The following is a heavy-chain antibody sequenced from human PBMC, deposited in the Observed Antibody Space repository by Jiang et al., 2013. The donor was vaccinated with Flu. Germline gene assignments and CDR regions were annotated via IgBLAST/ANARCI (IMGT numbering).Heavy chain of an antibody. CDR1: GGSISSGGYY. V-gene: IGHV4-31*01. J-gene: IGHJ3*01. CDR3: ARGDNNGYRDVFDV. Sequence: SGPGLVKPSQTLSLTCTVSGGSISSGGYYWHWIRQHPGKGLEWIGYIYSSGSTYYNPSLQSLITISRDTSKNQFSLNLNSVTVADTAMYYCARGDNNGYRDVFDVWGQGTTVTVSS. CDR2: IYSSGST. D-gene: IGHD3-22*01.